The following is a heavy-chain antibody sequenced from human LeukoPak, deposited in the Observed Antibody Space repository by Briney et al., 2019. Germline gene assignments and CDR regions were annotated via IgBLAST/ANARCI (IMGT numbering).Heavy chain of an antibody. D-gene: IGHD3-10*01. CDR2: ISSSSSYI. J-gene: IGHJ4*02. CDR3: ARVRGIIYYFDY. CDR1: GFTFSSYS. V-gene: IGHV3-21*04. Sequence: GGSLRLSCAASGFTFSSYSMNWVRQAPGKGLEWVSSISSSSSYIYYADSVKGRFTISRDNAKNSLYLQMNSLRAEDTAVYYCARVRGIIYYFDYWGQGTLVTVSS.